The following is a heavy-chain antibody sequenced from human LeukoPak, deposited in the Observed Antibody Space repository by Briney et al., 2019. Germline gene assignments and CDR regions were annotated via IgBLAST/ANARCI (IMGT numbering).Heavy chain of an antibody. CDR1: GGTFSSYA. CDR3: ARPSTHYYDSSDYFDY. D-gene: IGHD3-22*01. Sequence: GSVNVSFKGSGGTFSSYAISWVRQAPGQGLDGVGWITTYNGNTNYAQKLQGRVTMTTDTSTSAPYIEARSQRADDKALYYCARPSTHYYDSSDYFDYWGQGPLVNVSS. J-gene: IGHJ4*02. CDR2: ITTYNGNT. V-gene: IGHV1-18*01.